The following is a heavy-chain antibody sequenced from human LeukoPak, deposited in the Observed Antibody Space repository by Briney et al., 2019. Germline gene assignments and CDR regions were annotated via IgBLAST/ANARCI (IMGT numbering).Heavy chain of an antibody. D-gene: IGHD6-13*01. J-gene: IGHJ5*02. CDR2: IYYSGST. CDR3: ARGGSSWYEFDP. CDR1: GGSISSYY. Sequence: SQTLSLTCTVSGGSISSYYWSWIRQPAGKGLEWIGYIYYSGSTNYNPSLKSRVTISVDTSKDQFSLKLSSVTAADTAVYYCARGGSSWYEFDPWGQGTLVTVSS. V-gene: IGHV4-59*01.